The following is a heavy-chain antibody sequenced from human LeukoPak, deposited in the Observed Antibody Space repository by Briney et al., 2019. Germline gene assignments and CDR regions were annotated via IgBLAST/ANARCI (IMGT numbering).Heavy chain of an antibody. CDR1: GGSISTYY. V-gene: IGHV4-4*07. D-gene: IGHD5-12*01. CDR2: IYTSGST. Sequence: SETLSLTCTVSGGSISTYYWNWIRQPAGKGLEWIGRIYTSGSTNYNPSLKSRVSMSGDTSKNQFSLKLSSVTAADTAVYYCARHAESGYDRFDHWGQGTLVTVSS. CDR3: ARHAESGYDRFDH. J-gene: IGHJ4*02.